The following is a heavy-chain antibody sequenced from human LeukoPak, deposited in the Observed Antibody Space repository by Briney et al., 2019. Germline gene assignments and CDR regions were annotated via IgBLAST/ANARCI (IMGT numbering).Heavy chain of an antibody. CDR1: GFTFSSYA. CDR3: AKTLPHIVVVTAIDY. V-gene: IGHV3-23*01. D-gene: IGHD2-21*02. Sequence: PGGSLRLSCAASGFTFSSYAMSWVRQAPGKRLEWVSAISGSGGSTYYADSVKGRFTISRDNSKNTLYLQMNSLRAEDTAVYYCAKTLPHIVVVTAIDYWGQGTLVTVSS. CDR2: ISGSGGST. J-gene: IGHJ4*02.